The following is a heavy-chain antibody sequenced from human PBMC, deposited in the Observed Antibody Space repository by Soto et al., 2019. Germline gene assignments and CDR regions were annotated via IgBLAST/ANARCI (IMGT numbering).Heavy chain of an antibody. V-gene: IGHV4-4*02. CDR3: ARDQNGSGNYYTRYFDY. CDR1: GGSINSRYW. J-gene: IGHJ4*02. Sequence: LYLTFAVSGGSINSRYWWRWGRQSPGKGLEWIGEIYHSGSTNYNPSLKSRVTISVDKSKNQFSLNLSSVTAADTAVYYCARDQNGSGNYYTRYFDYWGQGTLVTVS. CDR2: IYHSGST. D-gene: IGHD3-10*01.